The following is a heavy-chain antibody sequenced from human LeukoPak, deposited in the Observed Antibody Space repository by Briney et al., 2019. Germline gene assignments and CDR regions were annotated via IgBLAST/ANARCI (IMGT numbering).Heavy chain of an antibody. CDR1: GFTFSSYG. D-gene: IGHD2-2*02. CDR2: IRYDGSNK. V-gene: IGHV3-30*02. J-gene: IGHJ4*02. CDR3: AKMLGYCSSTSCYTVEDY. Sequence: GGSLRLSCAASGFTFSSYGMHWVRQAPGKGLEWVAFIRYDGSNKYYADSVKGRFTISRDNSKNTLYLQMNSLRAEDTAVYYCAKMLGYCSSTSCYTVEDYWGQGTLVTVSS.